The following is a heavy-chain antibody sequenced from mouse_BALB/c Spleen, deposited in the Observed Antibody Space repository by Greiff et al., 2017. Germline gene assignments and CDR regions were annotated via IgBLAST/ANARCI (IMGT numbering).Heavy chain of an antibody. V-gene: IGHV1-69*02. D-gene: IGHD1-1*01. CDR1: GYTFTSYW. Sequence: QVQLQQPGAELVRPGASVKLSCKASGYTFTSYWINWVKQRPGQGLEWIGNIYPSDSYTNYNQKFKDKATLTVDKSSSTAYMQLSSPTSEDSAVYYCTRDYGSRLFDDWGQGTTLTVSS. J-gene: IGHJ2*01. CDR2: IYPSDSYT. CDR3: TRDYGSRLFDD.